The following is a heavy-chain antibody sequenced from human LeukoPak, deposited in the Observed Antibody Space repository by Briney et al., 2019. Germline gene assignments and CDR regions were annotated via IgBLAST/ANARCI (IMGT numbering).Heavy chain of an antibody. Sequence: ASVKASCKASGYTFTSYGISWVRQAPGQGLEWMGWINPNSDGTNYAQKFQGRVTMTRDTSISTAYMELSRLRSDDTAVYYCARGVGGTYDSSGYYYVGVRSGFDSWGQGTLVTVSS. D-gene: IGHD3-22*01. CDR1: GYTFTSYG. V-gene: IGHV1-2*02. CDR3: ARGVGGTYDSSGYYYVGVRSGFDS. CDR2: INPNSDGT. J-gene: IGHJ4*02.